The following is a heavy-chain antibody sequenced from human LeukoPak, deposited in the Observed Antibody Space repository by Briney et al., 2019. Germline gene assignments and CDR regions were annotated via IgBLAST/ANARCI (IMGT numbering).Heavy chain of an antibody. CDR3: ASLSYQLLFETPNFDY. V-gene: IGHV3-21*01. CDR2: ISSSSSYI. J-gene: IGHJ4*02. Sequence: GGSLRLSCAASGFTFSSYSMNWVRQAPGKGLEWVSSISSSSSYIYYADSVKGRFTISRDNAKNSLYLQMNSLRAEDTAVYYCASLSYQLLFETPNFDYWGQGTLVTVSS. D-gene: IGHD2-2*01. CDR1: GFTFSSYS.